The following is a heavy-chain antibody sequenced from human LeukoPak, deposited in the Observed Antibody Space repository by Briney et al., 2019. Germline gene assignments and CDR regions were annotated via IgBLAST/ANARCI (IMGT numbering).Heavy chain of an antibody. V-gene: IGHV4-39*07. D-gene: IGHD3-10*01. CDR1: GGSISGSSYY. J-gene: IGHJ6*02. CDR2: IYYSGST. CDR3: ARTFAGFGGFYGMDV. Sequence: KSSETLSLTCTVSGGSISGSSYYWGWIRQPPGKGLEWIGSIYYSGSTYYNPSLKSRVTISVDTSKNQFSLKLSSVTAADTAVYYCARTFAGFGGFYGMDVWGQGTTVTVSS.